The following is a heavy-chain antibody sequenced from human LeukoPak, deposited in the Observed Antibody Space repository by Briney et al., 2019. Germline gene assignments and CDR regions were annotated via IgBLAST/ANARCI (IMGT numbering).Heavy chain of an antibody. CDR1: GFTFSGYA. CDR3: AKDEGYCSSTSCLDFDY. Sequence: PGGSLRLSCAASGFTFSGYAMSWVRQAPGKGLEWVSAISGSGGSTYYADSVKGRFTISRDNSKNTLYLQMNSLRAEDTAVYYCAKDEGYCSSTSCLDFDYWGQGTLVTVSS. J-gene: IGHJ4*02. D-gene: IGHD2-2*01. V-gene: IGHV3-23*01. CDR2: ISGSGGST.